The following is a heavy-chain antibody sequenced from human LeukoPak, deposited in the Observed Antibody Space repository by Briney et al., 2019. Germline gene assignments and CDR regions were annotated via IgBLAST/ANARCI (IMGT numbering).Heavy chain of an antibody. J-gene: IGHJ4*01. CDR1: GYNFASDW. V-gene: IGHV5-51*01. CDR3: ARHVRIRSYRLYYFDY. CDR2: INPADSDT. Sequence: GESLKISCKGSGYNFASDWIGWVRQMPGKGLEWMGIINPADSDTRYSPSFQGQVTMSVDKSINTAHLQWSSLKASDTAIYFCARHVRIRSYRLYYFDYWGHGTLVTVSS. D-gene: IGHD5-18*01.